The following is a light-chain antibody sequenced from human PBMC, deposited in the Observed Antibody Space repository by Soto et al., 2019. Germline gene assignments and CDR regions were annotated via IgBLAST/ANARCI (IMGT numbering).Light chain of an antibody. J-gene: IGKJ2*01. CDR2: DTS. CDR1: QSVSSS. CDR3: QQYAISPRT. V-gene: IGKV3-15*01. Sequence: EIVVTQSPATLSVSPGERVTLSCRASQSVSSSLAWYQQRPGQAPRLLIYDTSTRAAGIAARFSGSGSGTEFTLTISSLQSEDSAVYYCQQYAISPRTFGQGTNLEIK.